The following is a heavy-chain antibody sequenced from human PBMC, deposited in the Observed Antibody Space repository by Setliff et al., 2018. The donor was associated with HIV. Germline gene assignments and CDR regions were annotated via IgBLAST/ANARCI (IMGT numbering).Heavy chain of an antibody. Sequence: GASVKVSCKASGYTFTTYGISWVRQAPGHGLEWMGWISPNFGHTNYAQNFHGRITLTVDTSTSRAYMELRSLRSDDTAVYFCARLGSGWSDSYYYAMDVWGQGTTVTVSS. D-gene: IGHD6-19*01. V-gene: IGHV1-18*01. CDR2: ISPNFGHT. CDR1: GYTFTTYG. J-gene: IGHJ6*02. CDR3: ARLGSGWSDSYYYAMDV.